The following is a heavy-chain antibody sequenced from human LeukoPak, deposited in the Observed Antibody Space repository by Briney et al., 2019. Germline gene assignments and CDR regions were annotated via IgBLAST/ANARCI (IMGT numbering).Heavy chain of an antibody. CDR3: ARHDRSGRYPYYFDS. CDR2: IYPGDSDT. CDR1: GYSSPKYW. D-gene: IGHD1-26*01. J-gene: IGHJ4*02. Sequence: GESLKISCKGFGYSSPKYWIGWVRQMPGKGLEWMGIIYPGDSDTRYSPSFQGRVSISADKSTSTTYLQWSSLKASDTAMYFCARHDRSGRYPYYFDSWGQGTLVTVSS. V-gene: IGHV5-51*01.